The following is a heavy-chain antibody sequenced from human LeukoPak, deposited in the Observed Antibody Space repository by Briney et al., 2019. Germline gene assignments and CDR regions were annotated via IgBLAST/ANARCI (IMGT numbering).Heavy chain of an antibody. CDR1: GFTFNTYG. J-gene: IGHJ4*02. Sequence: PGGSLRLSCAASGFTFNTYGMNWVRQAPGKGLEWVSLIYGGGSTYYADSVKGRFTISRDNSKNTLYLQMNSLRAEDTAVYYCARRGDGGRSFDYWGQGTLVTVSS. CDR3: ARRGDGGRSFDY. CDR2: IYGGGST. V-gene: IGHV3-53*01. D-gene: IGHD4-23*01.